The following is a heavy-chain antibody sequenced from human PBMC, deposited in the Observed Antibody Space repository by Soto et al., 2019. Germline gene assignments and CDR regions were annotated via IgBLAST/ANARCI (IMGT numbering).Heavy chain of an antibody. J-gene: IGHJ1*01. CDR2: ISYDGSNK. D-gene: IGHD3-3*01. CDR1: GFTFSSYA. CDR3: ARSRITIFGVVIIRQYFQH. Sequence: VQLVESGGGVVQPGRSLRLSCAASGFTFSSYAMHWVRQAPGKGLEWVAVISYDGSNKYYADSVKGRFTISRDNSKNTLYLQMNSLRAEDTAVYYCARSRITIFGVVIIRQYFQHWGQGTLVTVSS. V-gene: IGHV3-30-3*01.